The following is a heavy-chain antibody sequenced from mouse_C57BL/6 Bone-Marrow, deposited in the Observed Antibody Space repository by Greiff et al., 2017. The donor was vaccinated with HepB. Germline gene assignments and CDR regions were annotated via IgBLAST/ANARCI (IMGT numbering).Heavy chain of an antibody. CDR2: IYPRSGNT. D-gene: IGHD1-1*01. J-gene: IGHJ2*01. V-gene: IGHV1-81*01. CDR1: GYTFTSYG. CDR3: ARSDYYGSSPDY. Sequence: VQLQESGAELARPGASVKLSCKASGYTFTSYGISWVKQRTGQGLEWIGEIYPRSGNTYYNEKFKGKATLTADKSSSTAYMELRSLTSEDSAVYFCARSDYYGSSPDYWGQGTTLTVSS.